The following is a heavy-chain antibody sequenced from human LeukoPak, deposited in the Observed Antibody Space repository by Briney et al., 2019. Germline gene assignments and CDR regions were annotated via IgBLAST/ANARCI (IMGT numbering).Heavy chain of an antibody. CDR2: INHSGST. V-gene: IGHV4-34*01. J-gene: IGHJ6*02. Sequence: SETLSLTCAAYGGSFSGYYWSWIRQPPGKGLEWIGEINHSGSTNYNPSLKSRVTISVDTSKNQFSLKLSSVTAADTAVYYCARGPTRGLAARSRSPGMDVWGQGTTVTVSS. CDR1: GGSFSGYY. D-gene: IGHD6-6*01. CDR3: ARGPTRGLAARSRSPGMDV.